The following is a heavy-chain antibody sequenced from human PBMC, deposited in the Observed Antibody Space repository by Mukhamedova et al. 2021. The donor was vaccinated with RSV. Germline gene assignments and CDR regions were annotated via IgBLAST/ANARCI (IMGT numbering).Heavy chain of an antibody. CDR3: AKGMIYFDY. CDR2: GST. V-gene: IGHV3-43*01. J-gene: IGHJ4*02. Sequence: GSTYYADSVKGRFTISRDNSKNSLYLQMNSLRTEDTALYYCAKGMIYFDYWGRGTLVTVSS. D-gene: IGHD3-16*01.